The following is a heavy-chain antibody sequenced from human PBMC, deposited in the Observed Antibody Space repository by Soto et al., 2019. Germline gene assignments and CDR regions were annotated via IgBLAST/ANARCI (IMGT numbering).Heavy chain of an antibody. D-gene: IGHD6-6*01. V-gene: IGHV4-4*07. CDR1: GGSISSYY. Sequence: PSETLSLTCTVSGGSISSYYWSWIRQPAGKGLEWIGRIYTSGSTNYNPSLKSRVTMSVDTSKNQFSLKLSSVTAADTAVYYCARDSFEYSSSNVYFDYWGQGTLVTVSS. CDR3: ARDSFEYSSSNVYFDY. CDR2: IYTSGST. J-gene: IGHJ4*02.